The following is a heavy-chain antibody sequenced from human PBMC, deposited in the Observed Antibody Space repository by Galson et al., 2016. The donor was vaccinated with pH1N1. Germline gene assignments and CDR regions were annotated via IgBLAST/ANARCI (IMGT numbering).Heavy chain of an antibody. CDR2: ISYDGSNK. J-gene: IGHJ6*02. CDR3: ARELAAVGGVGCFYYYYSMDV. V-gene: IGHV3-30-3*01. Sequence: SLRLSCAASGFTFSSYAMYWVRQAPGKGLEWVAVISYDGSNKYYADSVKGRFTISRDNSKNTLYLQMNSLRAEDTAVYYCARELAAVGGVGCFYYYYSMDVSVQVTTVTVSS. D-gene: IGHD6-13*01. CDR1: GFTFSSYA.